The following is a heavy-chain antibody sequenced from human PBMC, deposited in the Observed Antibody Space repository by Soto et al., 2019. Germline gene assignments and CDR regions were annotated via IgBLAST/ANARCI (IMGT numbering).Heavy chain of an antibody. CDR2: IIPIFGTA. CDR3: ASLRPNYDFWSGYSSYFDY. CDR1: GGTFSSYA. Sequence: SVKVSCKASGGTFSSYAISWVRQAPGQGLEWMGGIIPIFGTANYAQKFQGRVTITADESTSTAYMELSSLRSEDTAVYYCASLRPNYDFWSGYSSYFDYWGQGTLVTVSS. D-gene: IGHD3-3*01. V-gene: IGHV1-69*13. J-gene: IGHJ4*02.